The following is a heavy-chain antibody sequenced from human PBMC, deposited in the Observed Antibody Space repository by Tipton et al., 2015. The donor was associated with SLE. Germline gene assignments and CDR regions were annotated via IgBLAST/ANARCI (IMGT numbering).Heavy chain of an antibody. Sequence: SLRLSCAASGFTFSSYAMSWVRQAPGKGLEWVSVSYSGGSTYYSDSVKGRFTISRDNSKNTLYLQMNSLRAEDTAVYYCARARESIAALDSWGQGAPV. CDR2: SYSGGST. D-gene: IGHD3-10*01. V-gene: IGHV3-23*03. J-gene: IGHJ1*01. CDR1: GFTFSSYA. CDR3: ARARESIAALDS.